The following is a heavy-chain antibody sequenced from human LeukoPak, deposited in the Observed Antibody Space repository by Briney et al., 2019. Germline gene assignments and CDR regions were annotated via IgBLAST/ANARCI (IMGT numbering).Heavy chain of an antibody. D-gene: IGHD3-3*01. V-gene: IGHV3-30*02. CDR2: IRYDGSNE. CDR1: GFSFSNFG. CDR3: ARDLGIFGDFDY. Sequence: GGSLRLSCTTSGFSFSNFGMHWVRQAPDTGLEWLAFIRYDGSNEYSADSVKGRFTISRDNSRNTLFLQMDSLRSEDTAVYYCARDLGIFGDFDYWGQGTLVIVSS. J-gene: IGHJ4*02.